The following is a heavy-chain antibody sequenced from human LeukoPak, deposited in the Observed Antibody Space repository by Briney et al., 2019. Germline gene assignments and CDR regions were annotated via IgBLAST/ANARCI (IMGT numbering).Heavy chain of an antibody. CDR2: ISAYNGNT. Sequence: ASVKVSCKASGYTFTSYGISWVRQAPGQGLEWMGWISAYNGNTNYARKLQGRVTMTTDTSTNTAYMELGSLRPDDTAVYYCARLIEYRTSSRVFDIWGQGTMVTVSS. V-gene: IGHV1-18*01. D-gene: IGHD6-6*01. CDR3: ARLIEYRTSSRVFDI. J-gene: IGHJ3*02. CDR1: GYTFTSYG.